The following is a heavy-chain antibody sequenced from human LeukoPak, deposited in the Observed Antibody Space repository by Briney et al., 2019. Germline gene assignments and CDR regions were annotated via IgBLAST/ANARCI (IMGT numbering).Heavy chain of an antibody. V-gene: IGHV1-2*04. J-gene: IGHJ5*02. Sequence: ASVKVSCKTSGYTFTDYYIHWVRQAPGQGPEWMGWINPNGGGTNYAQKFQGWVTMTMDTSITTVYMELSRLKSDDTAVYYCAKDAESGSGWFDPWGQGTLVTVSS. CDR3: AKDAESGSGWFDP. CDR2: INPNGGGT. CDR1: GYTFTDYY. D-gene: IGHD5-12*01.